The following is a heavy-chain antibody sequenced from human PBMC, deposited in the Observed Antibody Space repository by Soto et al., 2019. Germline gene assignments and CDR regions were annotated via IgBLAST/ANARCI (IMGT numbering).Heavy chain of an antibody. CDR3: AKAYYDSRGYWAYYYYGMDV. J-gene: IGHJ6*02. Sequence: GGSLRLSCAASGFTFRSYGMHWVRQAPGKGLEWVAVISYDGSNKYYADSVKGRFTISRDNSKNTLYLQMNSLRAEDTAVYYCAKAYYDSRGYWAYYYYGMDVWGQGTTVTVSS. D-gene: IGHD3-22*01. V-gene: IGHV3-30*18. CDR1: GFTFRSYG. CDR2: ISYDGSNK.